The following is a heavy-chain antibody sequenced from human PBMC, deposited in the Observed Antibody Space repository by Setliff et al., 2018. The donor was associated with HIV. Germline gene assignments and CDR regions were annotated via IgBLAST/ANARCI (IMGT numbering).Heavy chain of an antibody. D-gene: IGHD3-10*01. J-gene: IGHJ4*02. CDR2: IYYSGST. V-gene: IGHV4-39*01. CDR1: GDSISSSSYY. CDR3: ARTLGSGTFRYYFDY. Sequence: PSETLSLTCTVSGDSISSSSYYWGWIRQPPGKGLEWIGSIYYSGSTHYNPSLQSRVTVSVDTSKNQFSLNLSSVTAADTAVYYCARTLGSGTFRYYFDYWGQGTLVTV.